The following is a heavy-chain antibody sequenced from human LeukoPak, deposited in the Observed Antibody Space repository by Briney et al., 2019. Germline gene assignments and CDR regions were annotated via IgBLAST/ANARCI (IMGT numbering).Heavy chain of an antibody. V-gene: IGHV3-23*01. Sequence: GGSLRLSCAASGFTFSNYGMSWVRQAPGKGLEWVSGISGSGGTTNYADSVKGRFTISRDNAKNSLYLQMNSLRAEDTAVYYCARVGIAAAGNDYWGQGTLVTVSS. D-gene: IGHD6-13*01. CDR2: ISGSGGTT. J-gene: IGHJ4*02. CDR1: GFTFSNYG. CDR3: ARVGIAAAGNDY.